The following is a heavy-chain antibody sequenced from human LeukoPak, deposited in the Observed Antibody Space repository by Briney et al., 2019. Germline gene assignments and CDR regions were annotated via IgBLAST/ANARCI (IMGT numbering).Heavy chain of an antibody. D-gene: IGHD5-12*01. CDR1: GGSFSGYY. CDR2: INHSGST. V-gene: IGHV4-34*01. J-gene: IGHJ4*02. CDR3: AKSGGLIQGYSGYGDFDY. Sequence: SETLSLTCAVYGGSFSGYYWSWIRQPPGKGLEWIGEINHSGSTNYNPSLKSRVTISVDTSKNQFSLQLNSVTPEDTAVYYCAKSGGLIQGYSGYGDFDYWGQGTLVTVSS.